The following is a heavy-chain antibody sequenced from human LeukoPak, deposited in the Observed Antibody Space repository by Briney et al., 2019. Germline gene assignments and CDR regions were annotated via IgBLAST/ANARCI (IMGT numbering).Heavy chain of an antibody. Sequence: ASVKVSCKASGYTFTSYGISWVRQAPGQGLAWMGWISAYNGNKNYAQKLQGRVTMTTDTSTSTAYMELRSLRSDDTAVYYCARDDGAPSYYDILTGYYPEAFDIWGQGTMVTVSS. CDR1: GYTFTSYG. D-gene: IGHD3-9*01. CDR2: ISAYNGNK. CDR3: ARDDGAPSYYDILTGYYPEAFDI. V-gene: IGHV1-18*01. J-gene: IGHJ3*02.